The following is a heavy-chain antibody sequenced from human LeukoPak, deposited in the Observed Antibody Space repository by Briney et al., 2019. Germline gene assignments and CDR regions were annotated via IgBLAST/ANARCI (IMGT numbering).Heavy chain of an antibody. CDR2: ITGDGGRA. V-gene: IGHV3-43*02. CDR3: AKDNPVISI. CDR1: GSTSDVYG. D-gene: IGHD3-16*02. Sequence: GGSLRLSCATSGSTSDVYGIHWVRQAPGKGLEWVSLITGDGGRAYYGDSVKGRFTVSRDNSKKSLYLLMNSLRAEDTALYYCAKDNPVISIWGQGTLVTVSS. J-gene: IGHJ4*02.